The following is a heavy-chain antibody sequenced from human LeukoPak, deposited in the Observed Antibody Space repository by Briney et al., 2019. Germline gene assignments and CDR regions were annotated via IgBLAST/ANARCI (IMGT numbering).Heavy chain of an antibody. J-gene: IGHJ2*01. D-gene: IGHD3-22*01. CDR3: ARDKSGVGGYLVGWYFDL. CDR2: ISAYNGNT. CDR1: GYTFTSYG. V-gene: IGHV1-18*01. Sequence: ASVTVSCKASGYTFTSYGISWVRQAPGQGLEWMGWISAYNGNTNYAQKLQGRVTMTTDTSTSTAYMELRSLRSDDTAVYYCARDKSGVGGYLVGWYFDLWGRGTLVTVSS.